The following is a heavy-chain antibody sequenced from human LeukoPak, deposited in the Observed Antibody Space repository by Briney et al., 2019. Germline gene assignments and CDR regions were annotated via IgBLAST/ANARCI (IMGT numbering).Heavy chain of an antibody. CDR3: AKDLRSRIVGATVDY. V-gene: IGHV3-23*01. D-gene: IGHD1-26*01. CDR2: ISGSGGST. J-gene: IGHJ4*02. CDR1: GFTFSSYA. Sequence: GGSLRLSCAASGFTFSSYAMGWVRQAPGKGLEWVSGISGSGGSTYYADSVKGRFTISRDNSKNTLYLQMNSLRAEDTAVYYCAKDLRSRIVGATVDYWGQGTLVTVSS.